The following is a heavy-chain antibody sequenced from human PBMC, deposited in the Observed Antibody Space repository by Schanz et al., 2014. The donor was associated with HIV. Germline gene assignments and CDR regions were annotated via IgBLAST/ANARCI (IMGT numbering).Heavy chain of an antibody. D-gene: IGHD5-12*01. J-gene: IGHJ4*02. CDR3: ARGAAEMATMTPWRY. CDR1: GGSFSYYA. CDR2: IIPIFGTP. V-gene: IGHV1-69*01. Sequence: QVQLVQSGAEVKKPGSSVKVSCKASGGSFSYYAINWVRQAPGQGLEWMGGIIPIFGTPNYAQKFQGRVTITADESTSAAYLELSSLRSDDTAVYYCARGAAEMATMTPWRYWGQGTVVTVSS.